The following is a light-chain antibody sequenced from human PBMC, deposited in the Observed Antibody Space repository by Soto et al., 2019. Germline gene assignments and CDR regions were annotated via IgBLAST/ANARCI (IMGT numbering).Light chain of an antibody. J-gene: IGKJ1*01. CDR1: QNISSY. Sequence: DIQMTQSPSSLSASVGDRVSITCRASQNISSYLNWYQQKPGKAPKLLIYAASSLQSGVPSRFSGSGSGTDFTLTIRGLQPEDFATYYCQQSYSTPWTFGQGTKVDIK. CDR2: AAS. CDR3: QQSYSTPWT. V-gene: IGKV1-39*01.